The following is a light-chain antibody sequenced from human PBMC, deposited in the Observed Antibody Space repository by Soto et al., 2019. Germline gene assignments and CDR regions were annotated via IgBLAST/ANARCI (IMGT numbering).Light chain of an antibody. J-gene: IGLJ1*01. Sequence: ALTQPASVSGSPGQPITISCTGPTSDVGGYNSVSWYQQRPGKVPRLIIYEVSNRPSGVSNRFSGSKSGNTAFLAISGLQADDEADYYCCSYTTSSAYGFGTGTKVTV. CDR2: EVS. V-gene: IGLV2-14*01. CDR3: CSYTTSSAYG. CDR1: TSDVGGYNS.